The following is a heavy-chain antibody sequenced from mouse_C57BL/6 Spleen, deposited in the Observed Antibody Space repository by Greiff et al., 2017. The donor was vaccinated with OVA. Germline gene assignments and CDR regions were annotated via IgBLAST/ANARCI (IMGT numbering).Heavy chain of an antibody. V-gene: IGHV5-17*01. CDR1: GFTFSDYG. CDR3: ATNDGSPFAY. CDR2: ISSGSSTI. Sequence: EVKLVESGGGLVKPGGSLKLSCAASGFTFSDYGMHWVRQAPEKGLEWVAYISSGSSTIYYADTVKGRFTISRDNAKNTLFLQMTSLRSEDTAMYYCATNDGSPFAYWGQGTLVTVSA. J-gene: IGHJ3*01. D-gene: IGHD2-3*01.